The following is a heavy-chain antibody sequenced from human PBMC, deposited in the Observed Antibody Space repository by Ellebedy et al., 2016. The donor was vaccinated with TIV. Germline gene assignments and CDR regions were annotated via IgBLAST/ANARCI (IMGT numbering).Heavy chain of an antibody. CDR3: ARRSGSYSY. D-gene: IGHD1-26*01. J-gene: IGHJ4*02. V-gene: IGHV4-34*01. Sequence: MPSETLSLTCAVYGGSFSGYYWSWIRQPPGKGLEWIGEINHSGSTNYNPSLKSRVTISVDKSKNQFSLKLSSVTAADTAVYYCARRSGSYSYWGQGTLVTVSS. CDR1: GGSFSGYY. CDR2: INHSGST.